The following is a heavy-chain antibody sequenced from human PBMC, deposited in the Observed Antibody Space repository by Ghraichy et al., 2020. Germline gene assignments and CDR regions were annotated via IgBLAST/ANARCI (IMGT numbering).Heavy chain of an antibody. CDR1: GGSISSYY. CDR2: IYYSGST. D-gene: IGHD3-22*01. CDR3: ARDSGTDNYDSSGYYYDAFDI. V-gene: IGHV4-59*01. Sequence: SETLSLTCTVSGGSISSYYWSWIRQPPGKGLDWIGYIYYSGSTNYNPSLKSRVTISVDTSKNQFSLKLSSVTAADTAVYYCARDSGTDNYDSSGYYYDAFDIWGQGTMVTVS. J-gene: IGHJ3*02.